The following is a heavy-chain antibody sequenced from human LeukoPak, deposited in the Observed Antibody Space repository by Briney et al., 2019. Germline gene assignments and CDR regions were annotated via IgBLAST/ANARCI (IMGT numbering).Heavy chain of an antibody. D-gene: IGHD6-19*01. V-gene: IGHV3-15*01. CDR3: TADDDSGWCSFAY. CDR1: GFTFSNAW. Sequence: PGGSLRLSCTASGFTFSNAWMSWVRQAPGKGLEWVGRIKSKPAGGSTDYAAPIKGRFTISRDDSKNTLYLQVNSLKVEDTAVYYCTADDDSGWCSFAYWGQGTLVTVSS. J-gene: IGHJ4*02. CDR2: IKSKPAGGST.